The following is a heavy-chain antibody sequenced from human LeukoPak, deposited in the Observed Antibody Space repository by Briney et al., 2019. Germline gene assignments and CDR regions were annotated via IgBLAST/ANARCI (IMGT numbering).Heavy chain of an antibody. CDR3: ARGGRIYNWSFLGY. J-gene: IGHJ4*02. V-gene: IGHV3-33*01. CDR2: IWYDGSNK. Sequence: GGSLRLSCAASGFTFSSYGMHWVRQAPGKGLEWVAVIWYDGSNKYYADSVKGRFTISRDNSKNTLYLQMNSLRAEDTAVYYCARGGRIYNWSFLGYWGQGTLVTVSS. D-gene: IGHD1-20*01. CDR1: GFTFSSYG.